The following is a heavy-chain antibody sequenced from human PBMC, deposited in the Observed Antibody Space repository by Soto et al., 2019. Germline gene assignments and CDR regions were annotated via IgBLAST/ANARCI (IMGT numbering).Heavy chain of an antibody. CDR2: IYYSGST. Sequence: SETLSLTCTVSGGSISSYYWSWIRQPPGKGLEWIGYIYYSGSTNYNPSLKSRVTISVDTSKNQFSLKLSSVTAADTAVYYCARSIVVVPAAMPAFDIWGQGTMVTVSS. V-gene: IGHV4-59*01. CDR1: GGSISSYY. CDR3: ARSIVVVPAAMPAFDI. J-gene: IGHJ3*02. D-gene: IGHD2-2*01.